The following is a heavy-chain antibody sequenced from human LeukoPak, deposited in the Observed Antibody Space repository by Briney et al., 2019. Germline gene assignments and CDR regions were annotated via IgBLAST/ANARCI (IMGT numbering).Heavy chain of an antibody. Sequence: GASEKVSRKASGYTFTSYGIGWVRQAPGQGLEWMGWISVYNGNTDYAQKFQGRVTMTTDTSTSTAYMELRSLRSDDTAVYYCARDRDVVWALTTVRGDFDIWGQGTMVTVSS. D-gene: IGHD4-17*01. CDR1: GYTFTSYG. CDR3: ARDRDVVWALTTVRGDFDI. CDR2: ISVYNGNT. J-gene: IGHJ3*02. V-gene: IGHV1-18*01.